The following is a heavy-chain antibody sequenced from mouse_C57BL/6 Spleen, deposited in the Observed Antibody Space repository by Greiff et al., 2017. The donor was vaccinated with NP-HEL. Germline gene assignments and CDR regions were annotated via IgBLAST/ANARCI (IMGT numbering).Heavy chain of an antibody. D-gene: IGHD1-1*01. J-gene: IGHJ1*03. CDR3: AREDYDGSSGYFDV. V-gene: IGHV3-6*01. CDR2: ISYDGSN. CDR1: GYSITSGYY. Sequence: DVKLQESGPGLVKPSQSLSLTCSVTGYSITSGYYWNWIRQFPGNKLEWMGYISYDGSNNYNPSLKIRISITRDTSKNQFFLKLNSVTTEDSSTYYCAREDYDGSSGYFDVWGTGTTVTVSS.